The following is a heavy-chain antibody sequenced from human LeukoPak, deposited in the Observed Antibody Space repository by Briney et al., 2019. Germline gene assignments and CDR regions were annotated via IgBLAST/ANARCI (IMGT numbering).Heavy chain of an antibody. Sequence: GGSLRLSCGASGFTFKNFAMSWVRQAPGKGLEWVSSISGSSSYKYYADSVKGRFSISRDNAKNSLYLQMNSLRAEDTAVYYCAGMGGGCDFWSGIRGYFDYWGQGTLVTVSS. J-gene: IGHJ4*02. D-gene: IGHD3-3*01. CDR1: GFTFKNFA. CDR2: ISGSSSYK. CDR3: AGMGGGCDFWSGIRGYFDY. V-gene: IGHV3-21*06.